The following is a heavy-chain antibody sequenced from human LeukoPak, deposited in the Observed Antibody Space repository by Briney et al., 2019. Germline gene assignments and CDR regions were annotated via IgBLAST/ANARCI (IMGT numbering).Heavy chain of an antibody. Sequence: ASVKVSCKASGYTFTSYVMNWLRQAPGQGLEWMGWINTNTGNPTYAQGFTGRFVFSLDTSVSTAYLHISSLKAEDTAVYYCARVGIAARPTFDYWGQGTLVTVSS. V-gene: IGHV7-4-1*02. J-gene: IGHJ4*02. CDR3: ARVGIAARPTFDY. D-gene: IGHD6-6*01. CDR2: INTNTGNP. CDR1: GYTFTSYV.